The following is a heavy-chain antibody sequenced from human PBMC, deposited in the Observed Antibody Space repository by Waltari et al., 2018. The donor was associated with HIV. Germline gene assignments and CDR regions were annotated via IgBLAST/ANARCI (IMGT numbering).Heavy chain of an antibody. J-gene: IGHJ6*02. CDR2: INTDERST. CDR3: ARGGHCSGISCYTGDYAYGLDV. CDR1: GFTFSSYW. D-gene: IGHD2-2*02. V-gene: IGHV3-74*01. Sequence: EVQLVESGGGLVQPGGSLRLSCAASGFTFSSYWIHWVRQAPGKGLVWILRINTDERSTSYADSVKGRFTSARDNAKDTLYLQMNSLRAEDTAVYYCARGGHCSGISCYTGDYAYGLDVWGQGTTVTVSS.